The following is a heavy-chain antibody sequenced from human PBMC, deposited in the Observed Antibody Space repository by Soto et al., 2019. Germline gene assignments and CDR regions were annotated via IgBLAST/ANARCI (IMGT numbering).Heavy chain of an antibody. J-gene: IGHJ4*02. CDR1: GFTFSSYS. CDR3: VRRRAVSGTGAY. Sequence: GGSLRLSCAASGFTFSSYSMNWVRQAPGKGLEWVSYISSSSSVIYYADSVKGRFTVSRDNAKNSLFLQMNSLRADDTAVYYCVRRRAVSGTGAYRGQGTLVTGSS. CDR2: ISSSSSVI. D-gene: IGHD6-19*01. V-gene: IGHV3-48*01.